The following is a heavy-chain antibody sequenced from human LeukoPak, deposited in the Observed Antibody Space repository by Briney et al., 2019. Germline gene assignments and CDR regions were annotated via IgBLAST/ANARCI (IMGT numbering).Heavy chain of an antibody. J-gene: IGHJ3*02. V-gene: IGHV4-4*02. CDR2: IYHSGRT. D-gene: IGHD3-22*01. CDR1: GGSISSSNW. Sequence: SGTLSLTCTVSGGSISSSNWWSWVRQPPGKGLEWIGEIYHSGRTNYNPSLKSRVTISRDTSKNQFSLKLSSLTAADTAVYYCARCSYYYDPTGTEAFDIWGQGTMVTVSS. CDR3: ARCSYYYDPTGTEAFDI.